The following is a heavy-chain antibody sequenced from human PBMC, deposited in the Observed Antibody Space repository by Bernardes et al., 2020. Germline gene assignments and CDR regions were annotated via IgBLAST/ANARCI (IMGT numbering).Heavy chain of an antibody. Sequence: GGSLRLSCAASGFTVSSNYMSWVRQAPGKGLEWVSVIYSGGSTYYADSVKGRFTISRDNSKNTLYLQMNSLRAEDTAVYYCARDGYYYDSSGYSRIRKWAFDIWGQGTMVTVSS. CDR3: ARDGYYYDSSGYSRIRKWAFDI. V-gene: IGHV3-53*01. CDR1: GFTVSSNY. CDR2: IYSGGST. D-gene: IGHD3-22*01. J-gene: IGHJ3*02.